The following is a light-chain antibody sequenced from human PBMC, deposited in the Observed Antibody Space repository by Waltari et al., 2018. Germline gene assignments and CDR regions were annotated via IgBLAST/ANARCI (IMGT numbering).Light chain of an antibody. CDR2: KAS. Sequence: DIQMTQSPSSLSTSVGDSVTITCRASQGVSNWLAWYQQKPGKAPKLLIYKASSLESGVPSRFSGCGSGTDFTLTSSSLQPEDFATYDCQQYYSAPLTFGQGTKVEIK. CDR1: QGVSNW. CDR3: QQYYSAPLT. J-gene: IGKJ1*01. V-gene: IGKV1-5*03.